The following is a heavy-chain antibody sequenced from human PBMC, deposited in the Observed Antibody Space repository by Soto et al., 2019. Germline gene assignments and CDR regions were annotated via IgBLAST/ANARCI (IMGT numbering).Heavy chain of an antibody. Sequence: QVQLVESGGGVVQPRRSLRLSCAASGFTFSSYGMHWVRQAPGKGLEWVAVISYDGSNKYYADSVKGRFTISRDNSKNTLYLQMNSLRAEDTAVYYCAIYSSGWYPLDYWGQGTLVTVSP. D-gene: IGHD6-19*01. CDR3: AIYSSGWYPLDY. V-gene: IGHV3-30*03. CDR2: ISYDGSNK. J-gene: IGHJ4*02. CDR1: GFTFSSYG.